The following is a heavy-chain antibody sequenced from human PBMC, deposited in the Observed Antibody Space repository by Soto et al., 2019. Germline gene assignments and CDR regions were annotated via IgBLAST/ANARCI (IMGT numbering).Heavy chain of an antibody. CDR2: ISYDGRNK. Sequence: QVQLVESGGGVVQPGRSLRLSCGASGFTFSSYAMHWVRQAPGKGLEWVAIISYDGRNKFYADSVRGRFTISRDNSKNRLYVEMNRPRAEDTAVYYCARERVASYYYYGMDVWGQGTTVTVSS. CDR3: ARERVASYYYYGMDV. V-gene: IGHV3-30-3*01. D-gene: IGHD2-15*01. J-gene: IGHJ6*02. CDR1: GFTFSSYA.